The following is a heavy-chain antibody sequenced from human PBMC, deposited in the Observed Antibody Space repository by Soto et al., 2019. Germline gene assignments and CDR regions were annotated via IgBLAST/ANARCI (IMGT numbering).Heavy chain of an antibody. CDR2: INHSGST. Sequence: SETLSLTCAVYCGSFSGYYWSWIRQPPGKGLEWIGEINHSGSTNYNPSLKSRVTISVDTSKNQFSLKLSSVTAADTAVYYCAYGSGWYGDYWGQGTLVTVSS. D-gene: IGHD6-19*01. J-gene: IGHJ4*02. CDR3: AYGSGWYGDY. CDR1: CGSFSGYY. V-gene: IGHV4-34*01.